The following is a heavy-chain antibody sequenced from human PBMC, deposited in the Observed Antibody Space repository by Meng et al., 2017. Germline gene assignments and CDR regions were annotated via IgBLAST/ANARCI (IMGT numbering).Heavy chain of an antibody. Sequence: EVQLVESGGGLAKPGGSLRLSCAASGFTFSNAWMTWVRQAPGKGLEWIGRMKSNVDGGTVDYAAAVKGRFFISRDDSENTFYLQMNSLKTEDTAVYYCSGHVDYWGHGTLVTVFS. V-gene: IGHV3-15*01. CDR1: GFTFSNAW. CDR2: MKSNVDGGTV. J-gene: IGHJ4*01. CDR3: SGHVDY.